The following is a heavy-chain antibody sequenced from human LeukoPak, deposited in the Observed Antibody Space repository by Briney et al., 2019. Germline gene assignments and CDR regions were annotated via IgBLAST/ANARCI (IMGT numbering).Heavy chain of an antibody. D-gene: IGHD6-19*01. CDR3: TRGSSGRRDN. J-gene: IGHJ4*02. CDR2: MNPNSGNT. Sequence: ASVTVSCKSSGYTFTSCDINWVRQATGQGLEWMGWMNPNSGNTGYGQSFQGRITMTRDISIGTAYMELSNLTSEDTAIYYCTRGSSGRRDNWGQGTLVTVSA. CDR1: GYTFTSCD. V-gene: IGHV1-8*01.